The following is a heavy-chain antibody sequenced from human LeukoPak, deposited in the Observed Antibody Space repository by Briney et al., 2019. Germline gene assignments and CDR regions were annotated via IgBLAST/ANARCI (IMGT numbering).Heavy chain of an antibody. CDR2: IYPGDSDS. D-gene: IGHD3-22*01. CDR3: ATTSGYDHSGYYSRSAFDI. Sequence: EESLKISCKGSGHSLPSYWIGWVRQVPGKGLEWMGLIYPGDSDSRYSPSFQGRVTMSVDKSESTAYLQWDSLKASDTAIYYCATTSGYDHSGYYSRSAFDIWGQGTVVTVSS. V-gene: IGHV5-51*01. CDR1: GHSLPSYW. J-gene: IGHJ3*02.